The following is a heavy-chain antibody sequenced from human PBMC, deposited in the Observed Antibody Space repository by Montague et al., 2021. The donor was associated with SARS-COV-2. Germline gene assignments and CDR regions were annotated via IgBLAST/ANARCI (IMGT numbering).Heavy chain of an antibody. D-gene: IGHD6-13*01. CDR3: ARSGQQLVHPLATLYYYYGMDV. V-gene: IGHV3-74*01. CDR2: INSDGSST. Sequence: SLSLSCAASGFTFSSYWMHWVRQAPGKGLVWVSRINSDGSSTSYADSVKGRFTISRDNAKNTLYLQMNSLRAEDTAVYYCARSGQQLVHPLATLYYYYGMDVWGQGTTVTVS. J-gene: IGHJ6*02. CDR1: GFTFSSYW.